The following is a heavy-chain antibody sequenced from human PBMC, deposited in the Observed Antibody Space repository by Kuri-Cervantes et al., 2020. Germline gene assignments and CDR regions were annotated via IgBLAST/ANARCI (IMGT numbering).Heavy chain of an antibody. V-gene: IGHV5-51*01. D-gene: IGHD5-24*01. CDR3: ARRRSMDV. CDR1: GYNFTNYW. Sequence: GGSLRLSCKGSGYNFTNYWIGWVRQKPGKGLEYMGIIYPGDSDSRYSPSFQGQVTISADKSISTAYLQWSSLKASDTAMYYCARRRSMDVWGKGTTVTVSS. CDR2: IYPGDSDS. J-gene: IGHJ6*03.